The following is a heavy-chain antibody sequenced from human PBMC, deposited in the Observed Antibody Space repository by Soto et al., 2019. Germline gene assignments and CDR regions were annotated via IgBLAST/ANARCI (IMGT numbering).Heavy chain of an antibody. D-gene: IGHD3-3*01. J-gene: IGHJ4*02. Sequence: SETRSLACAVGGVSFSRWYSSWFRQSPGKGLEWIGEINPSGSTSYIPSLERRVTISVDTYKKQFSLKLNSVTAADTAVYYCARGGTFYDFWSTSYPYYFAHWSQGTLVTVSS. V-gene: IGHV4-34*01. CDR1: GVSFSRWY. CDR3: ARGGTFYDFWSTSYPYYFAH. CDR2: INPSGST.